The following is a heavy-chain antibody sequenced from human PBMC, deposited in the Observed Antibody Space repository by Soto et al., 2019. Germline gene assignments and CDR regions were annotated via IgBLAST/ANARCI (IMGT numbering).Heavy chain of an antibody. V-gene: IGHV1-2*04. D-gene: IGHD5-12*01. Sequence: QVQLVQSGAEVRKPGASVTVSCRSSGDSFNDNYIDWVRQAPGQGFEWMGWINPNGGVTKYAQKFQGWVSMTRDTSIRTVYMQLSRLRSDDTAVYYCARESGGATATLDYYYFYMDVWGTGTTVTVSS. J-gene: IGHJ6*03. CDR3: ARESGGATATLDYYYFYMDV. CDR2: INPNGGVT. CDR1: GDSFNDNY.